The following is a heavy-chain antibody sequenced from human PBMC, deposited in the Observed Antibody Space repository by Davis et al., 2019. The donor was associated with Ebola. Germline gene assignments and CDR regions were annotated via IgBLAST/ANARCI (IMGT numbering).Heavy chain of an antibody. CDR2: ISSSSSYI. CDR3: ARDLHSTSCFDY. J-gene: IGHJ4*02. CDR1: GFTFSSYS. V-gene: IGHV3-21*01. Sequence: PGESLKISCAASGFTFSSYSMNWVRQAPGKGLEWVSSISSSSSYIYYADSVKGRFTISRDNAKNSLYLQMNSLRAEDTAVYYCARDLHSTSCFDYWGQGTLVTVSS. D-gene: IGHD2-2*01.